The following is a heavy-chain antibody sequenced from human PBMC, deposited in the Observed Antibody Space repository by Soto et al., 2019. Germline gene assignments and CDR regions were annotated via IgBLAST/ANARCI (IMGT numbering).Heavy chain of an antibody. V-gene: IGHV3-33*01. D-gene: IGHD3-22*01. CDR1: GFTFSSYG. J-gene: IGHJ5*02. CDR2: IWYDGSNK. Sequence: GGSLRLSCAASGFTFSSYGMHWVRQAPGKGLEWVAVIWYDGSNKYYADSVKGRLTISRDNSKNTLYLQMNSLRAEDTAVYYCARAQELRKYYYDSSGYTEFDPWGQGTLVTVSS. CDR3: ARAQELRKYYYDSSGYTEFDP.